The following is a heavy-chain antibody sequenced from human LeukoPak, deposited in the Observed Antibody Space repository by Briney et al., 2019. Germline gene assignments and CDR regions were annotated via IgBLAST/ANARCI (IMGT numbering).Heavy chain of an antibody. CDR1: GGSISSYY. V-gene: IGHV4-4*07. J-gene: IGHJ4*02. CDR3: ARYYYDSSGYYYFDY. CDR2: IYTSGSP. Sequence: SETLSLTCTVSGGSISSYYWSWIRQPAGKGLEWIGRIYTSGSPNYNPSLKSRVTMSVDTSKNQFSLKLSSVTAADTAVYYCARYYYDSSGYYYFDYWGQGTLVTVSS. D-gene: IGHD3-22*01.